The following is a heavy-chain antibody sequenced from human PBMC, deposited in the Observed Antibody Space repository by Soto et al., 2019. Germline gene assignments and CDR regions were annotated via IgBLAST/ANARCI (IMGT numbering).Heavy chain of an antibody. CDR1: GYSFTSFG. D-gene: IGHD6-13*01. J-gene: IGHJ4*02. CDR3: AKGAAGIEAHVI. CDR2: VNAYDGNT. Sequence: ASVKVSCKASGYSFTSFGVNWVRQAPGQGLEWMGWVNAYDGNTNYAQKFQGRVTLTADTSTSTAYMEVRSLRSGDTAVYYCAKGAAGIEAHVIWGQGTLVTVSS. V-gene: IGHV1-18*01.